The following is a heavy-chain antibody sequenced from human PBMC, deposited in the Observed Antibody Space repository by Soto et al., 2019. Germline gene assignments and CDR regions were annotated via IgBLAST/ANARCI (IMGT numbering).Heavy chain of an antibody. CDR1: GGSFSGYY. J-gene: IGHJ4*02. CDR2: INHSGST. V-gene: IGHV4-34*01. Sequence: QVQLQQWSAGLLKPSETLSLTCAVYGGSFSGYYWSWIRQPPGKGLEWIGEINHSGSTNYNPSLKSRVTISVDTSKNQFSLKLSSVTAADTAVYYCARCLSRVVPAAMPGMEDWGQGTLVTVSS. D-gene: IGHD2-2*01. CDR3: ARCLSRVVPAAMPGMED.